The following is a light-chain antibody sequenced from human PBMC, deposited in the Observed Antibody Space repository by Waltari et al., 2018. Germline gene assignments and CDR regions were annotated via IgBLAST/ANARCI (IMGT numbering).Light chain of an antibody. CDR2: GAS. CDR1: QRVSRAF. J-gene: IGKJ1*01. V-gene: IGKV3-20*01. Sequence: EVVLTQFPGTLSLSPGARATLSSRAMQRVSRAFAWYQQKPGQAPRLLIYGASIRAPGIPDRFSGSGSGTDFSLTISRLEPADSAMYYCQHYVRLPATFGQGTKVEIK. CDR3: QHYVRLPAT.